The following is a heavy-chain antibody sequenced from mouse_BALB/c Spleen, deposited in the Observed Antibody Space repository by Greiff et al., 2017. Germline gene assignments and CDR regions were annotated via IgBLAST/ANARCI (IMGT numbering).Heavy chain of an antibody. Sequence: EVKLVESGGGLVQPGGSRKLSCAASGFTFSSFGMHWVRQAPEKGLEWVAYISSGSSTIYYADTVKGRFTISRDNPKNTLFLQMTSLRSEDTAMYDCARDTTATYFDEWGAGTTVTVSS. D-gene: IGHD1-2*01. CDR1: GFTFSSFG. CDR2: ISSGSSTI. V-gene: IGHV5-17*02. J-gene: IGHJ1*01. CDR3: ARDTTATYFDE.